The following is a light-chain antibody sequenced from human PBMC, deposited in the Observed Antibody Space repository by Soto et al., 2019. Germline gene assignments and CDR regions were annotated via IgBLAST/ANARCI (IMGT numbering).Light chain of an antibody. V-gene: IGKV3-20*01. CDR1: QSISSNY. CDR3: QRYGRSPPIT. CDR2: GAS. J-gene: IGKJ5*01. Sequence: EIGWPQSPGTLSLSPGERATLSCRASQSISSNYLAWYQQKPGQAPRLLIYGASSRAPGIPDRFSGSGSGTTFTLTISRLEPEDFAVYYCQRYGRSPPITFGQGTRLEI.